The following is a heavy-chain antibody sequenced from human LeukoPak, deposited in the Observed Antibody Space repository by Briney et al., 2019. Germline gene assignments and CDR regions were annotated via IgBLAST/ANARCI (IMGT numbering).Heavy chain of an antibody. D-gene: IGHD2-2*01. J-gene: IGHJ6*02. CDR2: IYYSGST. CDR1: GGSISSYY. V-gene: IGHV4-59*08. CDR3: ARLRVVPAAIYYYYYGMDV. Sequence: PSETLSLTCTVSGGSISSYYWSWIRQPPGKGLEWIGYIYYSGSTNYNPSLKSRVTISVDTSKNQFSLKLSSVTAADTAVYYCARLRVVPAAIYYYYYGMDVWGQGTTVTVSS.